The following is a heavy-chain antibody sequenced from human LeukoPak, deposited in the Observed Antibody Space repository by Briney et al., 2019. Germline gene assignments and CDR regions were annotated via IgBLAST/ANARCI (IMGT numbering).Heavy chain of an antibody. CDR3: ARQPATVTTHFDY. CDR2: IYYSGST. Sequence: SETLSLTCTVSGGSISSSSYYWGWIRQPPGKGLEWIGGIYYSGSTYYNPSLKSRVTISVDTSKNQFSLKLSSVTAADTAVYYCARQPATVTTHFDYWGQGTLVTVSS. CDR1: GGSISSSSYY. J-gene: IGHJ4*02. V-gene: IGHV4-39*01. D-gene: IGHD4-17*01.